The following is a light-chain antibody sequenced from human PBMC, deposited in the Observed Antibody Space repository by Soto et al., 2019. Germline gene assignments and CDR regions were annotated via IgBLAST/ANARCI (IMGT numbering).Light chain of an antibody. CDR1: SSDVGSDNL. Sequence: QSALTQPASVSGSPGQAITISCTGTSSDVGSDNLVSWYQQHPGKAPKLMIYEGSKRPSGVSNRVSGSKSGNTASLTISGLLAEDEADYSCSSYTNTSTLVFGTGTKLTVL. CDR2: EGS. CDR3: SSYTNTSTLV. J-gene: IGLJ1*01. V-gene: IGLV2-14*02.